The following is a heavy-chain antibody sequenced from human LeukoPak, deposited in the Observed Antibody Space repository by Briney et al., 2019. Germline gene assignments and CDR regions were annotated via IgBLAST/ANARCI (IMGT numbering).Heavy chain of an antibody. Sequence: GGSLRLSCAASGFPFSTYGMHWVRQAPGKGLEWVSSISSSSSYIYYADSVKGRFTISRDNAKNSLYLQMNSLRAEDTAVYYCARDVSGGSCYSTFCYAFDIWGQGTMVTVSS. D-gene: IGHD2-15*01. J-gene: IGHJ3*02. CDR1: GFPFSTYG. V-gene: IGHV3-21*01. CDR2: ISSSSSYI. CDR3: ARDVSGGSCYSTFCYAFDI.